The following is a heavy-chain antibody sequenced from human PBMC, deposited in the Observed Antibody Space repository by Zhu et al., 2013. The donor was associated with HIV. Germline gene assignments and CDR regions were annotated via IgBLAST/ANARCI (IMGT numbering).Heavy chain of an antibody. V-gene: IGHV1-18*01. CDR2: ISAYTDNT. Sequence: QVQLVQSGGEVKKPGASVMLSCKASGYTFTSYGISWVRQAPGQGLEWMGWISAYTDNTNYAQKFQDRITMTTDPSTSTAHMELRSLRSDDTAVYYCARESAADYYYYYGMDVWGQGTQVTVSS. J-gene: IGHJ6*02. CDR3: ARESAADYYYYYGMDV. CDR1: GYTFTSYG. D-gene: IGHD6-13*01.